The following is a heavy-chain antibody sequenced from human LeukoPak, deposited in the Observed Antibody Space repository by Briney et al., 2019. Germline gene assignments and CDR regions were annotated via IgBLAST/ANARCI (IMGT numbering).Heavy chain of an antibody. Sequence: ASVKVSCKASGYTFTDYYMHWVRQAPGQGFEWMGWINPNDGDTNYAQKFQGRVTMTRDTSISTAHMEVSRLRPDDTAVYYCARANFLYCSSTTCLFDYWGQGTLVTVSS. V-gene: IGHV1-2*02. J-gene: IGHJ4*02. D-gene: IGHD2-2*01. CDR3: ARANFLYCSSTTCLFDY. CDR1: GYTFTDYY. CDR2: INPNDGDT.